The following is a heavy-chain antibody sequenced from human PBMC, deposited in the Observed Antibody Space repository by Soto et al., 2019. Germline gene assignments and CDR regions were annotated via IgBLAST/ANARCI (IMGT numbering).Heavy chain of an antibody. CDR1: GGTFSSYA. Sequence: SVEVSCKGSGGTFSSYAISWVRQAPVQGLELMGGIIPIFGTANYAQKFQGRVTITADKSTSTAYMELRSLRSEDTAVYYCAREGCSGGSCYSSGPKDFYYGMDVWGQGTTVTVSS. V-gene: IGHV1-69*06. J-gene: IGHJ6*02. D-gene: IGHD2-15*01. CDR3: AREGCSGGSCYSSGPKDFYYGMDV. CDR2: IIPIFGTA.